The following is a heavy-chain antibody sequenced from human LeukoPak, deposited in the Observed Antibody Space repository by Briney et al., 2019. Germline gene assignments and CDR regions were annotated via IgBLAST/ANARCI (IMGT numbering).Heavy chain of an antibody. CDR1: GGSFSGYY. CDR2: IYHSEST. CDR3: TRGPVVPAATGRFDP. D-gene: IGHD2-2*01. J-gene: IGHJ5*02. V-gene: IGHV4-34*01. Sequence: SETLSLTCAVYGGSFSGYYWSWIRQPPGKGLEWIGYIYHSESTYYNPSLKSRVTISVDRSKNQFSLKLSSVTAADTAVYYSTRGPVVPAATGRFDPWGHGTLVTVSS.